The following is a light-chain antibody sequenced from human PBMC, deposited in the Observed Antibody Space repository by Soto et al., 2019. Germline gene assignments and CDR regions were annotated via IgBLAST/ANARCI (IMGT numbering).Light chain of an antibody. J-gene: IGKJ1*01. CDR2: DAS. Sequence: DIQMTQSPSTLSASVGDRVTITCRASQGIVRWLAWYQQKPGKAPKLLIYDASSLESGVPSRFSGSWAGKEFTLTISSLQPDDFATYYCQHYYGFSRTFGQGTKVEIK. CDR1: QGIVRW. V-gene: IGKV1-5*01. CDR3: QHYYGFSRT.